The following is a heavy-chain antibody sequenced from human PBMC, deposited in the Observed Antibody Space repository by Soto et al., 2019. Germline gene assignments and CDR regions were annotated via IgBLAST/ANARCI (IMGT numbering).Heavy chain of an antibody. J-gene: IGHJ4*02. CDR3: ARDKITGLFDY. V-gene: IGHV4-59*01. Sequence: PSETLSLTCTVSGGSMSSYYWSWIRQPPGKGLEWIGYIYYSGSTIYNPSLKSRVTISVDTSKNQFSLKLSSVTAADTAVYYCARDKITGLFDYWGQGTLVTVSS. CDR2: IYYSGST. CDR1: GGSMSSYY. D-gene: IGHD2-8*02.